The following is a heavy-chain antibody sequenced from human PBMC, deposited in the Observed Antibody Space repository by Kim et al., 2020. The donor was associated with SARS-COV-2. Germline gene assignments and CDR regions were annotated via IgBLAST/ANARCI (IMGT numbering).Heavy chain of an antibody. CDR1: GFTFGDYA. CDR2: IRSKAYGGTT. Sequence: GGSLRLSCTASGFTFGDYAMSWFRQAPGKGLEWVGFIRSKAYGGTTEYAASVKGRFTISRDDSKSIAYLQMNSLKTEDTAVYYCTRYIKNWGPGPWGQGTLVTVSS. CDR3: TRYIKNWGPGP. V-gene: IGHV3-49*03. J-gene: IGHJ5*02. D-gene: IGHD3-10*01.